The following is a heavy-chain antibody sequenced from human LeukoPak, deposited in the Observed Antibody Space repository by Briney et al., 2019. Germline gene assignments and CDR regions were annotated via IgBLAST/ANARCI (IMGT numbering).Heavy chain of an antibody. V-gene: IGHV1-18*01. CDR3: ARATRRLGELLDAFDV. J-gene: IGHJ3*01. Sequence: ASVKVSCKASGYTFINYRISWVRQAPGQGLEWMGWISVYNGKTNYAQKFQGRVTMTTDSSSTAAYMELTSLRSDDTAVYYCARATRRLGELLDAFDVWGLGTMVIVSS. D-gene: IGHD3-10*01. CDR2: ISVYNGKT. CDR1: GYTFINYR.